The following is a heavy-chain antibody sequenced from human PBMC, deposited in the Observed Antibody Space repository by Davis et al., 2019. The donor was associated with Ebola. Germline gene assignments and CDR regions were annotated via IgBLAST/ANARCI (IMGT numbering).Heavy chain of an antibody. CDR3: ARPGLGDTDFWSGIYYFDY. V-gene: IGHV3-21*01. CDR2: ISSSSSYI. D-gene: IGHD3-3*01. CDR1: GFTFSSYS. J-gene: IGHJ4*02. Sequence: GGSLRLSCAASGFTFSSYSMNWVRQAPGKGLEWVSSISSSSSYIYYADSVKGRFTISRDNAKNSLYLQMNSLRAEDTAVYYCARPGLGDTDFWSGIYYFDYWGQGTLVTVSS.